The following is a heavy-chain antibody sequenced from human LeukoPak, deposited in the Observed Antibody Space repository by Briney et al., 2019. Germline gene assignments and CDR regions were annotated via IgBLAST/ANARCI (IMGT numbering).Heavy chain of an antibody. CDR1: SGSTSNRSSC. V-gene: IGHV4-61*02. CDR2: ISLSGST. Sequence: PSETLSLTCTVSSGSTSNRSSCWNWIRQPAGKGLEWIGRISLSGSTTYNPSLKSRVTISIDPSKKRFSLKLSSVTAADTAVYYCARDYYDRTGYAPLDYWGQGILVTVSS. CDR3: ARDYYDRTGYAPLDY. D-gene: IGHD3-22*01. J-gene: IGHJ4*02.